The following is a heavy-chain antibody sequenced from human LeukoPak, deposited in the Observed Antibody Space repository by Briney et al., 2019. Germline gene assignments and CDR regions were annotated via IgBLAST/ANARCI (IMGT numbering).Heavy chain of an antibody. J-gene: IGHJ3*02. Sequence: GASVKVSCKASGYTFTSYYMHWVRQAPGQGLEWMGIINPSGGSTSYAQKFQGRVTMTKDTSTSTVYMELSSLRSEDTAVYYCARDSGAMTYDSSATGAFDIWGQGTMVTVSS. V-gene: IGHV1-46*01. CDR3: ARDSGAMTYDSSATGAFDI. CDR2: INPSGGST. D-gene: IGHD3-22*01. CDR1: GYTFTSYY.